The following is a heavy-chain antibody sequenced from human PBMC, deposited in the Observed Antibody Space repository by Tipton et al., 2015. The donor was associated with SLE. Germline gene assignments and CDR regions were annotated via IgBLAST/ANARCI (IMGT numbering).Heavy chain of an antibody. CDR3: ASNEVLDGNAFDI. D-gene: IGHD1-1*01. J-gene: IGHJ3*02. CDR2: ISYDGSNK. Sequence: RSLRLSCAASGFTFSSYAMHWVRQAPGKGLEWVAVISYDGSNKYYADSVKGRFTISRDNSKNTLYLQMNSLRAEDTAVYYCASNEVLDGNAFDIWGQGTMVTVSS. CDR1: GFTFSSYA. V-gene: IGHV3-30-3*01.